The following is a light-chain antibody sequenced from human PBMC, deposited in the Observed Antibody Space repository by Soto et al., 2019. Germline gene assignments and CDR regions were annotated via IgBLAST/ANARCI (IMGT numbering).Light chain of an antibody. CDR2: GAF. J-gene: IGKJ1*01. V-gene: IGKV1-39*01. Sequence: DIQMTQFPSSLSASVGDRVSITCRASQRFASYLNWYQQKVGQAPKLLIFGAFNLQSGVPSRFSGSGSGTDFTLTITSLQPEDFATYYCQQSYSIPWTFGQGTKVDIK. CDR3: QQSYSIPWT. CDR1: QRFASY.